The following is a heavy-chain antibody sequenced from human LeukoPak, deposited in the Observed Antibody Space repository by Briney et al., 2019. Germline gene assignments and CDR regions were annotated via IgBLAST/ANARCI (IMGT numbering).Heavy chain of an antibody. V-gene: IGHV3-74*01. Sequence: GGSLRLSCAASGFTVSSNYMSWVRQAPGKGLVWVSRINTDGSSTSYADSVKGRFTISRDNAKNTLYLQMNSLRAEDTAVYYCARLDDYGGNHHDYWGQGTLVTVSS. CDR3: ARLDDYGGNHHDY. CDR1: GFTVSSNY. CDR2: INTDGSST. J-gene: IGHJ4*02. D-gene: IGHD4-23*01.